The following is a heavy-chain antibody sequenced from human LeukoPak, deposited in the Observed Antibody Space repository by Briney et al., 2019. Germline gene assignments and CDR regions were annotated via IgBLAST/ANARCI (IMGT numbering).Heavy chain of an antibody. CDR3: ARDLWQGMMPYYFDY. V-gene: IGHV4-59*12. CDR1: GGSISSYY. J-gene: IGHJ4*02. D-gene: IGHD2-21*01. CDR2: IYYSGST. Sequence: SETLSLTCTVSGGSISSYYWSWIRQPPGKGLEWIGYIYYSGSTNYNPSLKSRVTISVDTSKNQFSLQLNSVTPEDTAVYYCARDLWQGMMPYYFDYWGQGTLVTVSS.